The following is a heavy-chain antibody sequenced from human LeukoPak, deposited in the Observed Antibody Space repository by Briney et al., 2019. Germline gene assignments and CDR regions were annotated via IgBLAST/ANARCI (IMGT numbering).Heavy chain of an antibody. D-gene: IGHD3-22*01. J-gene: IGHJ4*02. CDR2: IIPIFGTA. CDR1: GGTFSSYA. Sequence: SVKVSCKASGGTFSSYAISWVRQAPGQGLEWMGGIIPIFGTANCAQKFQGRVTITTDESTSTAYMELSSLRSEDTAVYYCARDYYDSSGYYYFDYWGQGTLVTVSS. V-gene: IGHV1-69*05. CDR3: ARDYYDSSGYYYFDY.